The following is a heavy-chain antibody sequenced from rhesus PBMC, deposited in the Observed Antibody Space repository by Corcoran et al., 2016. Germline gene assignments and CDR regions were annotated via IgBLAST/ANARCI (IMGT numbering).Heavy chain of an antibody. CDR2: IYGSSGST. CDR1: GYSISSNY. V-gene: IGHV4-147*01. D-gene: IGHD2-21*01. Sequence: QVQLQESGPGLVKPSETLSLTCAVSGYSISSNYWSWIRQPPGKGLEWIGYIYGSSGSTYYNPSLNSRVTISTDTSKNQFSLKLSSVTAADTAVYYCASGILDCTGSGCYDYWGQGVLVTVSS. J-gene: IGHJ4*01. CDR3: ASGILDCTGSGCYDY.